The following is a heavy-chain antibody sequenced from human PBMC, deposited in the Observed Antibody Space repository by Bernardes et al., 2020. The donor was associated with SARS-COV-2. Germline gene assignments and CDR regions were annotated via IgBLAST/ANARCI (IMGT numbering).Heavy chain of an antibody. CDR3: ARDFYAVYYYGMDV. Sequence: GALRLSCAASGFSFSAYSMNWVRQAPGKGLEWVSYISSTTATIYYADSVQGRFTISRDNAKNSLYLQMNSLRAEDTAVYYCARDFYAVYYYGMDVWGQGTTVTVSS. V-gene: IGHV3-48*01. J-gene: IGHJ6*02. CDR2: ISSTTATI. CDR1: GFSFSAYS. D-gene: IGHD4-17*01.